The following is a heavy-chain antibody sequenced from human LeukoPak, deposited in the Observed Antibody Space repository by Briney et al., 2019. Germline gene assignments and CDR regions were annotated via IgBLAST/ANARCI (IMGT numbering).Heavy chain of an antibody. CDR1: GGTFSSYA. Sequence: SVKVSCKASGGTFSSYAISWVRQAPGQGLEWMGRIIPILGIANYAQKFQGRVTITADKSTSTAYMELSSLRSEDTAVYYCARAANYYDSSGYRRWFDPWGQGPLVTVSS. D-gene: IGHD3-22*01. V-gene: IGHV1-69*04. CDR2: IIPILGIA. CDR3: ARAANYYDSSGYRRWFDP. J-gene: IGHJ5*02.